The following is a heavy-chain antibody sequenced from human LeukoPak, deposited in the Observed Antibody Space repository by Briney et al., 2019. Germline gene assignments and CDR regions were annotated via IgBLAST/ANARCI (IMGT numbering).Heavy chain of an antibody. CDR3: AKVQGLPYYFDY. CDR1: GFSFSSYE. D-gene: IGHD5-12*01. CDR2: ISSSGSII. J-gene: IGHJ4*02. Sequence: PGGSLRLFCASSGFSFSSYEMNWVRQAPGKGLEWVSYISSSGSIIYYADSVKGRFTISRDNAKNTLYLQMNSLRAEDTAVYYCAKVQGLPYYFDYWGQGTLVTVSS. V-gene: IGHV3-48*03.